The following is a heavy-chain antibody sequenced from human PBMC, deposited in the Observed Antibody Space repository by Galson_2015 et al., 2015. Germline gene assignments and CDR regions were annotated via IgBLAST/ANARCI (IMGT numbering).Heavy chain of an antibody. CDR3: ARRPSDILTGYYIRWFDP. D-gene: IGHD3-9*01. J-gene: IGHJ5*02. CDR1: GYSISSGYY. V-gene: IGHV4-38-2*01. Sequence: SETLSLTCAVSGYSISSGYYWGWIRQPPGKGLEWIGSIYHSGSTYYNPSLKSRVTISVDTSKNQFSLKLSSVTAADTAVYYCARRPSDILTGYYIRWFDPWGQGTLVTVSS. CDR2: IYHSGST.